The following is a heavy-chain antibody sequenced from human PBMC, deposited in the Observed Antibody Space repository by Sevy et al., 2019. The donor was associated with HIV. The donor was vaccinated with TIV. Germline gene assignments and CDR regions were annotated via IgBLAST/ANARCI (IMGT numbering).Heavy chain of an antibody. D-gene: IGHD1-26*01. CDR3: AADSGNHYGAFDI. V-gene: IGHV4-38-2*01. CDR2: MYRGGST. CDR1: GYSINSGYY. J-gene: IGHJ3*02. Sequence: SETLSLTCAVSGYSINSGYYWGWVRQPPGKGLEWIGSMYRGGSTYYNPSLKSRVTISVDTSKNQFSLKLSSVTAADTAVYYCAADSGNHYGAFDIWGQGTMVTVSS.